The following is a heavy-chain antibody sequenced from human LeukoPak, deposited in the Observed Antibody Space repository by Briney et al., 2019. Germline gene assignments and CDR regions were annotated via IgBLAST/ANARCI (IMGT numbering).Heavy chain of an antibody. V-gene: IGHV4-34*01. J-gene: IGHJ6*04. Sequence: PSETLSLTCAVYDGSFSGYYWSWIRQPPGRGLEWIGEINHSGSTNYNPSLKSRVTISVDTSKNQFSLKLSSVTAADTAVYYCARAEPNPQITTPKRQRYGMDVWGKGTTVTVSS. D-gene: IGHD3-3*01. CDR1: DGSFSGYY. CDR2: INHSGST. CDR3: ARAEPNPQITTPKRQRYGMDV.